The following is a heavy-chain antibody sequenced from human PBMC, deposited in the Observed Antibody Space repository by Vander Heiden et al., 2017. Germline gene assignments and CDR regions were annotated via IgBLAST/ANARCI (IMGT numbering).Heavy chain of an antibody. D-gene: IGHD6-13*01. V-gene: IGHV3-9*01. J-gene: IGHJ4*02. CDR2: ISWNSGSI. Sequence: EVQLVESGGGLVQPGRSLRISCAASGFTFDDYAMHWVRQAPGKGLEWVSGISWNSGSIGYADSVKGRFTISRDNAKNSLYLQMNSLRAEDTALYYCASVYSSSWDLDLWGQGTLVTVSS. CDR1: GFTFDDYA. CDR3: ASVYSSSWDLDL.